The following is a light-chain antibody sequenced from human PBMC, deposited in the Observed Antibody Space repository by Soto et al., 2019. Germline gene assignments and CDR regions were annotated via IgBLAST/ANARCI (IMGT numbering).Light chain of an antibody. V-gene: IGKV1-39*01. CDR3: QQSYNNPWT. CDR2: AAS. J-gene: IGKJ2*01. CDR1: QSSSHF. Sequence: DIQMTQSPSSLSASVGDSVTITCRASQSSSHFLNWYQQKPGKAPKLLIYAASTLESGVPSRFSGSASGTDFILTISSLLPEDFATYYCQQSYNNPWTFGQGTILEIK.